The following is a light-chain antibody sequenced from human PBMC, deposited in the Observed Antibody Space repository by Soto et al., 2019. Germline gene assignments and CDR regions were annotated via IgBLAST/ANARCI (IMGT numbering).Light chain of an antibody. Sequence: EIVLTQSPATLSLSPGERATLSCRASQSVSSNYLAWYQQKRGQAPILLIYVASSRATGIPTRFSGSGSGTDFTLTISRLEHEDFAVYYCQQYDTSPRTFGQGTKVEI. CDR2: VAS. CDR1: QSVSSNY. J-gene: IGKJ1*01. CDR3: QQYDTSPRT. V-gene: IGKV3-20*01.